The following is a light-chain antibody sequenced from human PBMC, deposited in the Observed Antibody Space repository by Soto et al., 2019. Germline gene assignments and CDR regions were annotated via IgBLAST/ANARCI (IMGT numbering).Light chain of an antibody. CDR2: KAS. CDR1: QTISSW. Sequence: DIQMTQSPSTLSGSVGDRVTITFRASQTISSWLAWYQQRPGKAPKLLIYKASTLKSGVPSRFSGSGSDTEFTLTISSLQPEDFATHYCQQLNNYPLTFGGGTKVDIK. CDR3: QQLNNYPLT. V-gene: IGKV1-5*03. J-gene: IGKJ4*01.